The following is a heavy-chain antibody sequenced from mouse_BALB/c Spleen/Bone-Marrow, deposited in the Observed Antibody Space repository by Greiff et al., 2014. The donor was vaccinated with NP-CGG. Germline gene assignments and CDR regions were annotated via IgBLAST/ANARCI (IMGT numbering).Heavy chain of an antibody. CDR3: ARYDYDGAYAMDY. V-gene: IGHV5-6-5*01. CDR2: ISSGGST. J-gene: IGHJ4*01. D-gene: IGHD2-4*01. CDR1: GFTFSSYA. Sequence: EVQLVESGGGLVKPGGSLKLSCAASGFTFSSYAMSWVRQTPEKRLEWVASISSGGSTYYPDSVKGRFTISRDNARNILYLQMSSLRSEDTAMYYCARYDYDGAYAMDYWGQGTSVTVSS.